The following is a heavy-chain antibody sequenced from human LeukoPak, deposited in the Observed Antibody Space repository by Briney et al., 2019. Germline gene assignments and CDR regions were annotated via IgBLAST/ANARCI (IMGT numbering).Heavy chain of an antibody. V-gene: IGHV5-51*01. Sequence: GASLKISCKGSGYSFTSYWIGWVRQMPGKGLEWMGIIYPGDSDTRYTPSFQGQVTISADKSISTAYLQWSSLKASDTAMYYCARPFCSGGSCYSFYFDYGGQGTLVTVSS. CDR2: IYPGDSDT. D-gene: IGHD2-15*01. CDR3: ARPFCSGGSCYSFYFDY. J-gene: IGHJ4*02. CDR1: GYSFTSYW.